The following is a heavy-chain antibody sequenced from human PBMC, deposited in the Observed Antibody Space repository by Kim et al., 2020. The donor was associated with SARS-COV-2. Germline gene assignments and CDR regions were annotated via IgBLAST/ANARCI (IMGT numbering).Heavy chain of an antibody. J-gene: IGHJ4*02. Sequence: SETLSLTCTVSGGSISSYYWSWIRQPPGKGLEWIGYIYYSGSTNYNPSLKSRVTISVDTSKNQFSLKLSSVTAADTAVYYCARGTTVVTPTLFDYWGQGTLVTVSS. CDR3: ARGTTVVTPTLFDY. CDR2: IYYSGST. D-gene: IGHD4-17*01. V-gene: IGHV4-59*13. CDR1: GGSISSYY.